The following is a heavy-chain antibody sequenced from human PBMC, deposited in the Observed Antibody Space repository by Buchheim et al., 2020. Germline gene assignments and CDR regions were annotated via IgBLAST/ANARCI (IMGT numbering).Heavy chain of an antibody. J-gene: IGHJ5*02. Sequence: EVQLLESGGGLVQPGGSLRLSCAASGFTFSSYAMSWVRQAPGKGLEWVSAISGSGGSTYYADSVKGRFTISRDNSKTTLYLQMNSLRAEDTAVYYCAKDLVEWLLSLGYWFDPWGQGTL. CDR3: AKDLVEWLLSLGYWFDP. CDR1: GFTFSSYA. CDR2: ISGSGGST. D-gene: IGHD3-3*01. V-gene: IGHV3-23*01.